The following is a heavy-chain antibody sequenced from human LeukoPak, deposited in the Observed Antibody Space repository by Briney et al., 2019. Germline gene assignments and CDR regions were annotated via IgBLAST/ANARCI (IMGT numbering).Heavy chain of an antibody. J-gene: IGHJ4*02. CDR1: GGTFSSYT. D-gene: IGHD2-2*01. V-gene: IGHV1-69*02. CDR2: IIPILGIA. CDR3: ARGTSPRYCSSTSCSYFDY. Sequence: SVKVSCKASGGTFSSYTISWVRQAPGQGVEWMGRIIPILGIANCAQKFQGRVTITADKSTSTAYMELSSLRSEDTAVYYCARGTSPRYCSSTSCSYFDYWGQGTLVTVSS.